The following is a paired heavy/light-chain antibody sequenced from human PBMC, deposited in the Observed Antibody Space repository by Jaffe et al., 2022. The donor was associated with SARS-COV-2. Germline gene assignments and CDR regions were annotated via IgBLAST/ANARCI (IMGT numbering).Heavy chain of an antibody. CDR1: GGSISSSSYY. Sequence: QLQLQESGPGLVKPSETLSLTCTVSGGSISSSSYYWGWIRQPPGKGLEWIGSIYYSGSTYYNPSLKSRVTISVDTSKNQFSLKLSSVTAADTAVYYCWRGGYSINGMLYYYYGMDVWGQGTTVTVSS. CDR2: IYYSGST. J-gene: IGHJ6*02. V-gene: IGHV4-39*01. D-gene: IGHD3-16*01. CDR3: WRGGYSINGMLYYYYGMDV.
Light chain of an antibody. V-gene: IGKV3-15*01. CDR3: QQYNNWPQMYT. CDR2: GAS. Sequence: EIVMTQSPATLSVSPGERATLSCRASQSVSSNLAWYQQKPGQAPRLLIYGASTRATGIPARFSGSGSGTEFTLTISSLQSEDFAVYYCQQYNNWPQMYTFGQGTKLEIK. J-gene: IGKJ2*01. CDR1: QSVSSN.